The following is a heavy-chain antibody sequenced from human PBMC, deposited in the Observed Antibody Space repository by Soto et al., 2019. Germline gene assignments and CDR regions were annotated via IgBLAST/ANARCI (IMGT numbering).Heavy chain of an antibody. CDR3: ARDRLMATAGTARHYFGLDV. V-gene: IGHV4-31*03. CDR1: CGSLISGGYY. CDR2: IYYSGNT. J-gene: IGHJ6*02. D-gene: IGHD5-18*01. Sequence: SATLSLTCTVSCGSLISGGYYWSWVRQNPRRGLEWIGNIYYSGNTYYNPSLKSRLTISVDTAKNQFSLNLSSVTAADTAVYYCARDRLMATAGTARHYFGLDVWGQGTTVTVS.